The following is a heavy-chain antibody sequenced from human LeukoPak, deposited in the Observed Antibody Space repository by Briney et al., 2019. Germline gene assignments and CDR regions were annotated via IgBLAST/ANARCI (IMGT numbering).Heavy chain of an antibody. CDR3: ARDVHYCYGMDV. CDR2: INPSGGST. CDR1: GYTLTLYY. Sequence: ASVKVSCKASGYTLTLYYMHWVRQAPGQGLEWMGIINPSGGSTSYAQKFQGRVTMTRDTSTSTVYMELSSLRSEDTAVYYCARDVHYCYGMDVWGQGTTVTVSS. V-gene: IGHV1-46*01. J-gene: IGHJ6*02.